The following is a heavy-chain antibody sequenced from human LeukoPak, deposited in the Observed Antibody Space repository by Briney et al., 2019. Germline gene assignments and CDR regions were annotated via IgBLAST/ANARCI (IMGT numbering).Heavy chain of an antibody. V-gene: IGHV3-30*02. CDR3: AKGGAPGVVPAAYGGFDP. Sequence: GGSLRLSCAASGFTFSSYGMHWVRQAPGKRLEWVAFIRYDGSNKYYADSVKGRFTISRDNSKNTLYLQMNSLRAEDTAVYYCAKGGAPGVVPAAYGGFDPWGQGTLVTVSS. CDR1: GFTFSSYG. CDR2: IRYDGSNK. D-gene: IGHD2-2*01. J-gene: IGHJ5*02.